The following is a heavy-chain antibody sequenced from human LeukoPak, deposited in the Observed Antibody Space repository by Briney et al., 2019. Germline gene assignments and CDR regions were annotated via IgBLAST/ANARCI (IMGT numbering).Heavy chain of an antibody. CDR2: IYTSGST. V-gene: IGHV4-4*07. Sequence: SETLSLTCTVSGGSISSYYWSWIRQPAGKGLEWIGRIYTSGSTNYNPSLKSRVTMSVDTSKNQFSLKLSSVTAADTAVYYRARVTKDFWSGYSYFDYWGQGTLVTVSS. CDR3: ARVTKDFWSGYSYFDY. J-gene: IGHJ4*02. D-gene: IGHD3-3*01. CDR1: GGSISSYY.